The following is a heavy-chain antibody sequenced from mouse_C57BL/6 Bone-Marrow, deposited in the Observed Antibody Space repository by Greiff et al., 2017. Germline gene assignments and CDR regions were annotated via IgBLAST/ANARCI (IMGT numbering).Heavy chain of an antibody. J-gene: IGHJ1*03. CDR2: IDPSDSYT. CDR1: GYTFTSYW. V-gene: IGHV1-50*01. CDR3: ARGIYCYGSRRYFDV. Sequence: QVQLQQPGAELVKPGASVKLSCKASGYTFTSYWMQWVKQRPGQGLEWIGEIDPSDSYTNYNQKFKGKATLTVDTSSSTAYMQLSSLTSEDSAVYYCARGIYCYGSRRYFDVWGTGTTVTVS. D-gene: IGHD1-1*01.